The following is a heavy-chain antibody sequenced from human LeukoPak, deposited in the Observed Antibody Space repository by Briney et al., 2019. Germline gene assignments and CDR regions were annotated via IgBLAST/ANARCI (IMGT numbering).Heavy chain of an antibody. D-gene: IGHD3-10*01. Sequence: GGSLRLSCAASGSTFSSYDMHWVRQAPGKGLEWVAVISYDGSNKYYADSVKGRFTISRDNSKNTLYLQMNSLRAEDTAVYYCARDIGVTPNYFDYWGQGTLVTVSS. J-gene: IGHJ4*02. CDR1: GSTFSSYD. CDR2: ISYDGSNK. CDR3: ARDIGVTPNYFDY. V-gene: IGHV3-30*03.